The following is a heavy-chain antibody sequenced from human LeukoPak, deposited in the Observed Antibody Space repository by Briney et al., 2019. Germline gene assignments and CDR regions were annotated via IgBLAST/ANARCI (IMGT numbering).Heavy chain of an antibody. J-gene: IGHJ4*02. CDR3: ARCGYSYGPSVCYFDY. CDR1: GFTFSDYY. V-gene: IGHV3-7*01. Sequence: PGGSLRLSCAASGFTFSDYYMSWIRQAPGKGLEWVANIKQDGSEKYYVDSVKGRFTISRDNAKNSLYLQMNSLRAEDTAVYYCARCGYSYGPSVCYFDYWGQGTLVTVSS. CDR2: IKQDGSEK. D-gene: IGHD5-18*01.